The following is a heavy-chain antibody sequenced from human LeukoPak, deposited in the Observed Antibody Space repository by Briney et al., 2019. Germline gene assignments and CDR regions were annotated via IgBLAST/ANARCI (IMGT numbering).Heavy chain of an antibody. D-gene: IGHD3-3*01. CDR3: ARGKGFLEWLLSYFDY. J-gene: IGHJ4*02. CDR2: MNPNSGNT. V-gene: IGHV1-8*01. Sequence: GASVKVSCKASGYTFTSYDINWVRQATGQGLEWMGWMNPNSGNTGYAQKFQGRVTMTRSTSISTAYMELSSLRSEDTAVYYCARGKGFLEWLLSYFDYWGQGTLVTVSS. CDR1: GYTFTSYD.